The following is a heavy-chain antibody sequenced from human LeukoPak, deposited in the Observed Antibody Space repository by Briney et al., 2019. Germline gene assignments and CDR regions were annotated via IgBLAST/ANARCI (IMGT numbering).Heavy chain of an antibody. D-gene: IGHD3-22*01. Sequence: GGSLRLSCAASGFTFSRYWMSWVRQAPGKGLEWVANIKQDGSERNYVDSVKGRFTISRDNAKNSLYLQMNSLRAEDTAVYYCARDLVWAISSGYSYWGQGTLVTVSS. CDR2: IKQDGSER. CDR3: ARDLVWAISSGYSY. V-gene: IGHV3-7*01. CDR1: GFTFSRYW. J-gene: IGHJ4*02.